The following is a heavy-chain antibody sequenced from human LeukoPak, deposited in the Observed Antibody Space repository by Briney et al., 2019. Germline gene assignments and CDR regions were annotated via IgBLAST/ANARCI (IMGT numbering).Heavy chain of an antibody. CDR2: IYHSGST. CDR3: ARGGEMATTTVHAFDI. D-gene: IGHD5-24*01. Sequence: PSETLSLTCTVSGGSISSGGYYWSWIRQPPGKGLEWIGYIYHSGSTSYNPSLKSRVTISVDRSKNQFSLKLSSVTAADTAVFYCARGGEMATTTVHAFDIWGQGTMVTVSS. V-gene: IGHV4-30-2*01. CDR1: GGSISSGGYY. J-gene: IGHJ3*02.